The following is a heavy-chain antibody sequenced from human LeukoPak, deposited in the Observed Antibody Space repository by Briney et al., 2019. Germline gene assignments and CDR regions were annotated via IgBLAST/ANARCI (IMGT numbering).Heavy chain of an antibody. CDR2: IGDSGRST. V-gene: IGHV3-23*01. CDR1: GFTFSNYG. D-gene: IGHD5-12*01. Sequence: GGSLRLSCAASGFTFSNYGMNWVRQAPGKGLEWVSGIGDSGRSTYYADSVKGRFTISRDNSKNTLYLNSLRAEDTAVYYCARGPSGYHNTGGQGTLVTVSP. CDR3: ARGPSGYHNT. J-gene: IGHJ4*02.